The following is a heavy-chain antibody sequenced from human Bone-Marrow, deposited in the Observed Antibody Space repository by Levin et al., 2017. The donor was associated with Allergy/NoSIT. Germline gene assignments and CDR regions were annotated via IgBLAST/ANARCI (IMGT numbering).Heavy chain of an antibody. Sequence: SGPTLVKPTQTLTLTCTFSGFSLNTSGVGVGWIRQPPGKALEWLALIYWDDDKRYSPSLKSRVTITKDTSENQVVLTVTNMDPVDTATYYCEQYYCSSVRCGLAWHHWGQGSLVTVSS. J-gene: IGHJ1*01. V-gene: IGHV2-5*02. CDR1: GFSLNTSGVG. D-gene: IGHD2-2*01. CDR3: EQYYCSSVRCGLAWHH. CDR2: IYWDDDK.